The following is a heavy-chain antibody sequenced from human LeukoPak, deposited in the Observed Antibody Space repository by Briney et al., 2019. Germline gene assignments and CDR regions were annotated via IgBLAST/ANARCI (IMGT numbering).Heavy chain of an antibody. J-gene: IGHJ4*02. CDR3: ARDLDSRYSSGWGAFDY. V-gene: IGHV1-18*01. CDR1: GYTFTSYG. Sequence: ASVKVSCKASGYTFTSYGISWVRQAPGQGLEWMGWISAYNGNTNYAQKFQGRVTITADKSTSTAYMELSSLRSEDTAVYYCARDLDSRYSSGWGAFDYWGQGTLVTVSS. CDR2: ISAYNGNT. D-gene: IGHD6-19*01.